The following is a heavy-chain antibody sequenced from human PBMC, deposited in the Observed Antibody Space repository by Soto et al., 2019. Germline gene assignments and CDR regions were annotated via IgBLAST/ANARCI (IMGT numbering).Heavy chain of an antibody. Sequence: RWVRHETGQGLEWMGWISAYNGNTNYAQKLQGRVTMTTDTSTSTAYMELRSLRSDDTAVYYCARSKVYDFWSGPGYWGQGTLVTVSS. V-gene: IGHV1-18*01. CDR2: ISAYNGNT. D-gene: IGHD3-3*01. J-gene: IGHJ4*02. CDR3: ARSKVYDFWSGPGY.